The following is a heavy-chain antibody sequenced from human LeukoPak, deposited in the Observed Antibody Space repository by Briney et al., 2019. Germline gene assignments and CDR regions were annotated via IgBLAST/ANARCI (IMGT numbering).Heavy chain of an antibody. V-gene: IGHV3-21*01. CDR3: ARAATIFGVVTNFDY. CDR2: ISSSSSYI. Sequence: GGSLRLSCAASGFTFSSYSMNWVRPAPGKGLEWVSSISSSSSYIYYADSVKGRFTISRDNAKNSLYLQMNSLRAEDTAVYYCARAATIFGVVTNFDYWGQGTLVTVSS. J-gene: IGHJ4*02. D-gene: IGHD3-3*01. CDR1: GFTFSSYS.